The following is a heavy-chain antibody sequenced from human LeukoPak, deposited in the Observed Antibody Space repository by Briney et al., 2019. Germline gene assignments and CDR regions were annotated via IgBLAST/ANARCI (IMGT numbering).Heavy chain of an antibody. V-gene: IGHV4-34*01. D-gene: IGHD6-6*01. CDR2: IDHSGST. CDR3: ARGVGIAARLPRRFDY. J-gene: IGHJ4*02. Sequence: SETLSLTCAVYGGSFSDYYWNWIRQPPGKGLEWIGKIDHSGSTNYNPSLKSRVTISVDTSKNQFSLKLSSVTAADTAVYYCARGVGIAARLPRRFDYWGQGTLVTVSS. CDR1: GGSFSDYY.